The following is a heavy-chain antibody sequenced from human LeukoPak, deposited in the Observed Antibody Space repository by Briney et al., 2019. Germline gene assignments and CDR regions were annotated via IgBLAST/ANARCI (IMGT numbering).Heavy chain of an antibody. CDR3: ARAFPTGTTPNYYYYYGMDV. CDR2: IIPIIGTA. Sequence: ASVKVSCKASGGTFSSYAISWVRQAPGQGLEWMGGIIPIIGTANYAQKFQGRVTITADESTSTAYMELSSLRSEDTAVYYCARAFPTGTTPNYYYYYGMDVWGKGTTVTVSS. D-gene: IGHD1-1*01. V-gene: IGHV1-69*01. J-gene: IGHJ6*04. CDR1: GGTFSSYA.